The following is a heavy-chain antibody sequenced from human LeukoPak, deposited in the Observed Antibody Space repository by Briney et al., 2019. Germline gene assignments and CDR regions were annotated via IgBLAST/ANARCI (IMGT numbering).Heavy chain of an antibody. J-gene: IGHJ4*02. CDR1: GGSLSRSSYY. CDR3: ASIEYG. V-gene: IGHV4-39*01. Sequence: PSETLSLTCSVSGGSLSRSSYYWGWIRQPPGKGLEWIGSIFYSGSTVYNPSLKSRVTISVDTSKNQFSLKLTSVTAADTAAYYCASIEYGWGQGILVIVSS. D-gene: IGHD4-17*01. CDR2: IFYSGST.